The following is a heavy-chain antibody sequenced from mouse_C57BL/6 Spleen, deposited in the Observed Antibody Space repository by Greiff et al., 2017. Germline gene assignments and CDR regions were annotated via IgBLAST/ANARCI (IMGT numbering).Heavy chain of an antibody. CDR2: INPGSGGT. V-gene: IGHV1-54*01. Sequence: SGAELVRPGTSVKVSCKASGYAFTNYLIEWVKQRPGQGLEWIGVINPGSGGTNYNEKFKGKATLTADKSSSTAYMQLSSLTSEDSAVYFCARSGFTYYYAMDYWGQGTSVTVSS. J-gene: IGHJ4*01. CDR1: GYAFTNYL. D-gene: IGHD3-2*02. CDR3: ARSGFTYYYAMDY.